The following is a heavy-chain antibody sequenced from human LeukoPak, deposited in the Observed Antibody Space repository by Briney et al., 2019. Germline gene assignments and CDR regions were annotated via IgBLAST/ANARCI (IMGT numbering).Heavy chain of an antibody. CDR2: ISSSSSYI. V-gene: IGHV3-21*04. CDR3: AKANCGGDCPAEYFQH. J-gene: IGHJ1*01. Sequence: GGSLRLSCAASGFTFSSYSMNWVRQAPGKGLEWVSSISSSSSYIYYADSVKGRFTISRDNAKNSLYLQMNSLRAEDTALYYCAKANCGGDCPAEYFQHWGQGTLVTVSS. CDR1: GFTFSSYS. D-gene: IGHD2-21*02.